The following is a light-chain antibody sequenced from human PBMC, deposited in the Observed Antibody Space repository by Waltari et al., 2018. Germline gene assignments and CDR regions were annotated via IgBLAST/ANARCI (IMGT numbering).Light chain of an antibody. J-gene: IGKJ5*01. CDR1: QSVGDS. CDR2: FAS. Sequence: EVVLTQSPATLSLSPGETATLSCRASQSVGDSLAWYQTKPGQPPRLLISFASTRATGVPARFSASGSGTDFTLTISSLEPDDLAVYYCQQRNNWPPMTFGQGTRLEI. CDR3: QQRNNWPPMT. V-gene: IGKV3-11*01.